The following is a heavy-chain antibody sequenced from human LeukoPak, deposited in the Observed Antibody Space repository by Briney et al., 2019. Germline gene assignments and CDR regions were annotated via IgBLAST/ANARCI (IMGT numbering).Heavy chain of an antibody. CDR1: GGSISSSTYY. CDR3: ARESSYFDY. J-gene: IGHJ4*02. V-gene: IGHV4-61*01. CDR2: IYYSGST. Sequence: SETLSLTCTVSGGSISSSTYYWSWIRQPPGKGLEWIGYIYYSGSTNYNPSLKSRVTMSVDTSKNQFSLKLSSVTAADTAVYYCARESSYFDYWGQGTLVTVSS.